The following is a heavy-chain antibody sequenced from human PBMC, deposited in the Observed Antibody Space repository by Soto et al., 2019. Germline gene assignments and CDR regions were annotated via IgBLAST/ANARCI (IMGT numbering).Heavy chain of an antibody. V-gene: IGHV1-18*04. J-gene: IGHJ6*02. D-gene: IGHD2-15*01. Sequence: GSSVKVSCKASGYTFTSYGISWVRQAPGQGLEWMGWISAYNGNTNYAQKLQGRVTMTTDTSTSTAYMELRSLRSDDTAVYYCARGGYCSGGSCYSAYYYYGMDVWGQGTTVTVSS. CDR1: GYTFTSYG. CDR3: ARGGYCSGGSCYSAYYYYGMDV. CDR2: ISAYNGNT.